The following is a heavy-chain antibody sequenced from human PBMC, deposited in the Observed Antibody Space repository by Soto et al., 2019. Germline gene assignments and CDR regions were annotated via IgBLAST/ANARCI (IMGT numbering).Heavy chain of an antibody. CDR1: GGSINHYY. CDR2: IYYSGST. J-gene: IGHJ6*02. V-gene: IGHV4-59*01. CDR3: ARDSRDVVVPAADYYGMDV. D-gene: IGHD2-2*01. Sequence: SETLSLTCTVSGGSINHYYWSWIRQPPGKGLEWIGYIYYSGSTYYSPSLKSRVTISVDTSKNQFSLKLNSVTAADTAVYYCARDSRDVVVPAADYYGMDVWGQGTTVTVSS.